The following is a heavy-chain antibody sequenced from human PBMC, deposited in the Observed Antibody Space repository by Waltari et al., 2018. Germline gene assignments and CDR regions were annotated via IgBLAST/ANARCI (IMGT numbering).Heavy chain of an antibody. CDR2: IYYSGSN. Sequence: QVQLQESGPGLVKPSETLSLTCTVSGGSICSYYWSWIRQPPGKGLEWIGYIYYSGSNNYTPSLKSRVTISVDTSKNQFSLKLSSVTAADTAVYYCARDSSSSGWFDPWGQGTLVTVSS. D-gene: IGHD6-6*01. V-gene: IGHV4-59*01. CDR1: GGSICSYY. CDR3: ARDSSSSGWFDP. J-gene: IGHJ5*02.